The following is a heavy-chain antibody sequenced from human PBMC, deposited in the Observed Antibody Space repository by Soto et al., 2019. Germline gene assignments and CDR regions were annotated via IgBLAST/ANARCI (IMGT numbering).Heavy chain of an antibody. CDR1: GDSKTNDNW. J-gene: IGHJ4*02. V-gene: IGHV4-4*02. CDR2: IYHSGGT. CDR3: VRLSYFTVDS. D-gene: IGHD3-10*01. Sequence: QVQLQESGPGLVKPSGTLSLTCAVSGDSKTNDNWWGWARQTPGKGLEWIGEIYHSGGTNYNPSLKSRVTVSVDESKNQFSLNLNSVTAADTAVYYCVRLSYFTVDSWGQGALLTVSS.